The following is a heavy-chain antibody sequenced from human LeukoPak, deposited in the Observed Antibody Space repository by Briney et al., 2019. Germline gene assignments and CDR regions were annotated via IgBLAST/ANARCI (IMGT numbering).Heavy chain of an antibody. Sequence: SETLSLTCAVYGGSFSGYYWSWIRQPPGKGLEWIGEINHSGSTNYNPSLKSRVTISVDTSKNQFSLKLSSVTAADTAVNYCARGPQNSSSWSYYLDYWGQGTLVTVSS. CDR1: GGSFSGYY. J-gene: IGHJ4*02. CDR2: INHSGST. CDR3: ARGPQNSSSWSYYLDY. V-gene: IGHV4-34*01. D-gene: IGHD6-13*01.